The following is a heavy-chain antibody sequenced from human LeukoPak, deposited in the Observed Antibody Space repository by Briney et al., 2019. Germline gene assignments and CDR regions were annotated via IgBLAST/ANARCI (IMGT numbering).Heavy chain of an antibody. D-gene: IGHD6-13*01. V-gene: IGHV3-23*01. CDR3: ARGGGYSSSWYLGVGGVQSWFDP. J-gene: IGHJ5*02. CDR2: ISASGGST. Sequence: GGSLRLSCAASGFTFSSSAMSWVRQVPGKGLEWVSGISASGGSTSYADSVKGRFTISRDNSKNTLYLQMNSLRAEDTAVYYCARGGGYSSSWYLGVGGVQSWFDPWGQGTLVTVSS. CDR1: GFTFSSSA.